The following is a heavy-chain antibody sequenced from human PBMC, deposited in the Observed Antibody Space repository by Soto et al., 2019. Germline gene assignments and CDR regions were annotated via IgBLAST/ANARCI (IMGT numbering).Heavy chain of an antibody. D-gene: IGHD2-2*01. J-gene: IGHJ3*02. Sequence: GASVKVSCKASGGTFSSYTISWVRQAPGQGLEWMGRIIPILGIANYAQKFQGRVTITADKSTSTAYMELSSLRSEDTAVYYCARDLDHCSSTSCPPDDAFDIWGQGTMVTVSS. CDR2: IIPILGIA. CDR3: ARDLDHCSSTSCPPDDAFDI. CDR1: GGTFSSYT. V-gene: IGHV1-69*04.